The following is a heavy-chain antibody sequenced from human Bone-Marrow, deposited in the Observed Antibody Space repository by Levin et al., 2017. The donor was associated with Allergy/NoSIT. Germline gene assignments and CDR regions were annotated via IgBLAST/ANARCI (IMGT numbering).Heavy chain of an antibody. CDR1: GFNFITYA. CDR2: LSGSGDGT. J-gene: IGHJ6*03. V-gene: IGHV3-23*01. D-gene: IGHD3-3*01. CDR3: VRGIYDFWRGYGSDWDYQYHMAV. Sequence: GESLKISCEASGFNFITYAMAWVRQAPGKGLEWVSSLSGSGDGTFYADSVKGRFTISRDNPKSTLYLQMDSLRVEDTAIYYCVRGIYDFWRGYGSDWDYQYHMAVWGKGTTVTVSS.